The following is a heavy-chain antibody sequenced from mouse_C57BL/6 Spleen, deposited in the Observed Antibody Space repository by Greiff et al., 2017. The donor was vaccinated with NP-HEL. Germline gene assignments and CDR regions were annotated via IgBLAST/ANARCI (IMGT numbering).Heavy chain of an antibody. D-gene: IGHD3-2*02. J-gene: IGHJ2*01. V-gene: IGHV14-4*01. CDR2: IDPENGDT. CDR1: GFNIKDDY. Sequence: EVKLVESGAELVRPGASVKLSCTASGFNIKDDYMHWVKQRPEQGLEWIGWIDPENGDTEYASKFQGKATITADTSSNTAYLQLSSLTSEDTAVYYCTAIPTAQATVDYWGQGTTLTVSS. CDR3: TAIPTAQATVDY.